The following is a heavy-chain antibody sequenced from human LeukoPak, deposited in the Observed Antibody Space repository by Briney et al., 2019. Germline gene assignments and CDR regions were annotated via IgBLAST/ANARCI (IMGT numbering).Heavy chain of an antibody. CDR1: GFTLGDHW. V-gene: IGHV3-7*02. CDR3: ARGHYGMDV. Sequence: GGSLRLSCAASGFTLGDHWVTWVRQPPGKVVVWVANIDLDGREKNYVDSVKGRFTISRDNAKNSVYLQMNSLRSEDTAVYYCARGHYGMDVWGQGTTVIVSS. CDR2: IDLDGREK. J-gene: IGHJ6*02.